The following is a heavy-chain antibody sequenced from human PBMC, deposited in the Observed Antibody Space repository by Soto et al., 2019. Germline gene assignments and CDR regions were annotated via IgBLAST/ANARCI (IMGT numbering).Heavy chain of an antibody. CDR1: GYSFTSYW. J-gene: IGHJ4*02. V-gene: IGHV5-51*01. Sequence: PGESLKISCKGSGYSFTSYWIGWVRQMPGEGLEWMGIIYPGDSDTRYSPSFQGQVTISADKSISTAYLQWSSLKASDTAMYYCARRYYYDSTTYSPFDHWGQGTLVTVSS. CDR3: ARRYYYDSTTYSPFDH. CDR2: IYPGDSDT. D-gene: IGHD3-22*01.